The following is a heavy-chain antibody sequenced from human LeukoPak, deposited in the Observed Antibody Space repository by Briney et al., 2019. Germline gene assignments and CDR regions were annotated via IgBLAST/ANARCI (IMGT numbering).Heavy chain of an antibody. V-gene: IGHV3-33*01. Sequence: GGSLRLSCAASGFTFSSYGMHWVRQAPGKGLEWVAVIWYDGSNKYYADSVKGRFTISRDNSKNTLYLQMNSLGAEDTAVYYCARDLSGAGGWFDPWGQGTLVTVSS. CDR1: GFTFSSYG. CDR3: ARDLSGAGGWFDP. D-gene: IGHD1-26*01. CDR2: IWYDGSNK. J-gene: IGHJ5*02.